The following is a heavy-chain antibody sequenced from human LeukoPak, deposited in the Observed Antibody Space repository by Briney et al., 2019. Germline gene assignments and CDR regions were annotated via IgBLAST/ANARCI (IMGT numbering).Heavy chain of an antibody. J-gene: IGHJ5*02. D-gene: IGHD6-19*01. V-gene: IGHV4-61*02. Sequence: SETLSLTCTVSGGSISSGSYYWSWIRQPAGKGLEWIGRIYTNGSTNYNPSLKSRVTISVDTSKNQFSLKLSSVTAADTAVYYCARAVAGSNWFDPWGQGTLVTVSS. CDR3: ARAVAGSNWFDP. CDR1: GGSISSGSYY. CDR2: IYTNGST.